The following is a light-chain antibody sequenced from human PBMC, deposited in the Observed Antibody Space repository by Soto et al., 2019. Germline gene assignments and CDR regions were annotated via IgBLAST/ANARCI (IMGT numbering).Light chain of an antibody. CDR2: EVS. J-gene: IGLJ2*01. V-gene: IGLV2-14*01. CDR3: SSYTTTSTQV. CDR1: SSDVGGYDY. Sequence: QSALTQPASVSGSPGQSITLSCTGTSSDVGGYDYVSWYQHHPGKAPKLMIYEVSNRPSGISNRFSGSKSVNTASLTISGLPAEDEADYYCSSYTTTSTQVFGGGTKLTVL.